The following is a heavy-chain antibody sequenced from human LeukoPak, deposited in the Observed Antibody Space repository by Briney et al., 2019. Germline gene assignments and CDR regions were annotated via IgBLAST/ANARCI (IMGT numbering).Heavy chain of an antibody. Sequence: EESLKISCKGSGYTFTSYWIGWVRQMPGKGLEWMGSVYPGDSDTRYSPSFQGQVTISADKTINTAYLQWSSLKASDTAMYYCARSWHFDYWGQGTLVTVSS. CDR3: ARSWHFDY. CDR1: GYTFTSYW. CDR2: VYPGDSDT. V-gene: IGHV5-51*01. J-gene: IGHJ4*02.